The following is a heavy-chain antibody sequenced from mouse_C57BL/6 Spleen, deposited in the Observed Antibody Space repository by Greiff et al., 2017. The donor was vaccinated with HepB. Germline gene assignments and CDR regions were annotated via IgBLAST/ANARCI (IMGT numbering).Heavy chain of an antibody. CDR3: ARAQATTVFYAMDY. J-gene: IGHJ4*01. CDR2: IHPNSGST. CDR1: GYTFTSYW. V-gene: IGHV1-64*01. D-gene: IGHD3-2*02. Sequence: QVQLQQSGAELVKPGASVKLSCKASGYTFTSYWMHWVKQRPGQGLEWIGMIHPNSGSTNYNEKFKSKATLTVDKSSSTAYMQLSSLTSEDSAVYYCARAQATTVFYAMDYWGQGTSVTVSS.